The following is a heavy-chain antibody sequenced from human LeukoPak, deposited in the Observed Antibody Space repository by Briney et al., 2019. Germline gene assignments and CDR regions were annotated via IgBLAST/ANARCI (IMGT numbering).Heavy chain of an antibody. Sequence: GGSLRLSCAASGFTFSSYAMSWVRRAPGKGLEWVSAISGSGGSTYYADSVKGRFTISRDNSKNTLYLQMNSLRAEDTAVYYCAKASNLRFLEWLSDYWGQGTLVTVSS. CDR3: AKASNLRFLEWLSDY. V-gene: IGHV3-23*01. CDR1: GFTFSSYA. J-gene: IGHJ4*02. CDR2: ISGSGGST. D-gene: IGHD3-3*01.